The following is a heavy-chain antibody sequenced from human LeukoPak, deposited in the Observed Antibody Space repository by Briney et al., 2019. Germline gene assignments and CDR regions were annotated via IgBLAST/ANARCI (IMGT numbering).Heavy chain of an antibody. CDR2: INPNSGGT. Sequence: GASVKLSCKASGYTFTCYYVHWVRQAPGQGLEWMGWINPNSGGTNYAQKFQGRVTMTRDTSISTAYMELSRLRSDDTAVDSCAKDAGIAVAGGWFDPWGQGTLVTVSS. J-gene: IGHJ5*02. D-gene: IGHD6-19*01. CDR3: AKDAGIAVAGGWFDP. V-gene: IGHV1-2*02. CDR1: GYTFTCYY.